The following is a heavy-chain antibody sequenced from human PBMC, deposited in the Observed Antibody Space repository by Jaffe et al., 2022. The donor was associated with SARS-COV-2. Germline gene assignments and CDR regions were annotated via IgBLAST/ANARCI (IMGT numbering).Heavy chain of an antibody. J-gene: IGHJ4*02. Sequence: EVQLVESGGGLVQPGGSLRLSCAASGFTFSSYAMHWVRQAPGKGLEYVSAISSNGGSTYYANSVKGRFTISRDNSKNTLYLQMGSLRAEDMAVYYCARDIAGTFDYWGQGTLVTVSS. CDR1: GFTFSSYA. V-gene: IGHV3-64*01. D-gene: IGHD6-13*01. CDR3: ARDIAGTFDY. CDR2: ISSNGGST.